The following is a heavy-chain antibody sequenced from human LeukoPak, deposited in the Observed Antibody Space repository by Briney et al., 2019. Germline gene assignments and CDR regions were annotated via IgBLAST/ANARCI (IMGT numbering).Heavy chain of an antibody. J-gene: IGHJ4*02. V-gene: IGHV4-30-2*01. CDR1: GGAFSSGGYS. CDR3: ARGVRYYGSGSYYNHIFDY. D-gene: IGHD3-10*01. Sequence: SETLSLTCAVSGGAFSSGGYSWSWIRQPPGKGLEWIGYIYHSGSTYYNPSLKSRVTISVDRSKNQFSLKLSSVTAADTAVYYCARGVRYYGSGSYYNHIFDYWGQGTLVTVSS. CDR2: IYHSGST.